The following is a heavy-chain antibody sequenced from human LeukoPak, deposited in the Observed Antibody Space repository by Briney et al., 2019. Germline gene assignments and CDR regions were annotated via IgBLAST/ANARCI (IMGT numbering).Heavy chain of an antibody. D-gene: IGHD3-10*01. CDR1: GYSFTSYW. J-gene: IGHJ6*02. V-gene: IGHV1-8*02. CDR2: MNPNSGNT. Sequence: GESLKISCKGSGYSFTSYWIGWVRQMPGKGLEWMAWMNPNSGNTGYAQKFQGRVTLTRDTSISTAYMELSSLTSEDTAVYYCARGPILVRGVIMADSVGGLDVWGQGTTVTVSS. CDR3: ARGPILVRGVIMADSVGGLDV.